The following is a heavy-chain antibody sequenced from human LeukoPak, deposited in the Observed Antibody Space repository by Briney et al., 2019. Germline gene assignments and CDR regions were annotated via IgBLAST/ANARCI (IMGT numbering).Heavy chain of an antibody. CDR3: ARVSGYSSSWYEVLSAFDI. CDR2: IYTSGST. CDR1: GGSISSGSYY. D-gene: IGHD6-13*01. V-gene: IGHV4-61*02. J-gene: IGHJ3*02. Sequence: KSSQTLSLTCTVSGGSISSGSYYWSWIRQPAGKGLEWIGRIYTSGSTNYNPSLKSRVTISVDTSKNQFSLKLGSVTAADTAVYYCARVSGYSSSWYEVLSAFDIWGQGTMVTVSS.